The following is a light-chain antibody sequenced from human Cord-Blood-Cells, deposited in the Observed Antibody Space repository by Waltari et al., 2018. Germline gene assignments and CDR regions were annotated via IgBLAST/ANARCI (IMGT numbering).Light chain of an antibody. J-gene: IGLJ2*01. V-gene: IGLV3-1*01. CDR3: QAWDSSTGV. CDR2: QDS. CDR1: KLRDNS. Sequence: SYDLTQPPSWSVPPGQTARITRSADKLRDNSACWSQQKPGQSPVLVIYQDSKRPSAIPQRFSGSNAGNTATLTISGTQAMDEADYYCQAWDSSTGVFGGGTKLTVL.